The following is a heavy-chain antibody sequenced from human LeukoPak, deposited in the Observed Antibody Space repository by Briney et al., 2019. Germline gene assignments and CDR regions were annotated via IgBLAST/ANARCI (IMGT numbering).Heavy chain of an antibody. CDR2: INNDGSST. D-gene: IGHD5-18*01. J-gene: IGHJ4*02. CDR1: GFTFSTYW. CDR3: VRDPPTALELFDY. V-gene: IGHV3-74*01. Sequence: GGSLRLSCAASGFTFSTYWMHWVRQAPGKGLVWVSHINNDGSSTNYADSVKGRFTISRDNAKNTLYLQMNSLRAEDTAVYYCVRDPPTALELFDYRGQGTPVTVSS.